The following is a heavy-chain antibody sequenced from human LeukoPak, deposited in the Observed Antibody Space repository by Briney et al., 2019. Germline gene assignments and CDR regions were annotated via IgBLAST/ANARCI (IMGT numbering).Heavy chain of an antibody. CDR1: GFTLRSYA. V-gene: IGHV3-23*01. CDR3: AKGLSDSTWAIDY. Sequence: PGGSLRLSCAASGFTLRSYATSWVRQAPGKGLELVSTLSGSRGNTYYADYVKGRFTIYRDNYKNTLYLQMNSLRDEDTAVYYCAKGLSDSTWAIDYWGQGTLVTVSS. CDR2: LSGSRGNT. D-gene: IGHD2/OR15-2a*01. J-gene: IGHJ4*02.